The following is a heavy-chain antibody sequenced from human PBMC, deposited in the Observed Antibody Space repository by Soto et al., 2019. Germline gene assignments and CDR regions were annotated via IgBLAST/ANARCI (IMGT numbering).Heavy chain of an antibody. CDR2: ISAGGAKT. V-gene: IGHV3-23*01. D-gene: IGHD2-21*01. Sequence: EMRLLQSGGGVGQTGGSLRLSCATSGFDFGRYAINWVRQAPGEWLEWVGSISAGGAKTHYSDSVKGRVTISSDSSTNTVFLQMDTLRPEDTAVYYCVKDQTGDLVWYFNLWGRGTQVTVSS. CDR3: VKDQTGDLVWYFNL. J-gene: IGHJ2*01. CDR1: GFDFGRYA.